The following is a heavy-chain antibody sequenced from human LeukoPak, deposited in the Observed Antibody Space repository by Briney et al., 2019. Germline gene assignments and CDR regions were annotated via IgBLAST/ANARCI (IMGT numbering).Heavy chain of an antibody. Sequence: PSETLSLTCAVSGYSISSGYYWAWIRQPPGKGLEWIGNIYHSGSTYYNPSLKSRVTISVDTSKNQFSLKLSSVTAADTAVCYCARGYSNSYFDYWGQGTLVTVSS. D-gene: IGHD4-11*01. CDR2: IYHSGST. CDR1: GYSISSGYY. CDR3: ARGYSNSYFDY. V-gene: IGHV4-38-2*01. J-gene: IGHJ4*02.